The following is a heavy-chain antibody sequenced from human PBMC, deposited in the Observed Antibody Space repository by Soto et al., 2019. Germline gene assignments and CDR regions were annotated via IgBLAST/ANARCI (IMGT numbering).Heavy chain of an antibody. CDR3: ARASIAVAGTLGNWFDP. J-gene: IGHJ5*02. D-gene: IGHD6-19*01. Sequence: SETLSLTCTVSGGSISSYYWSWIRQPPGKGLEWIGYIYYSGSTNYNPSLKSRVTISVDTSKNQFSLKLSSVTAADTAVYYCARASIAVAGTLGNWFDPWGQGTLVTVSS. CDR2: IYYSGST. CDR1: GGSISSYY. V-gene: IGHV4-59*01.